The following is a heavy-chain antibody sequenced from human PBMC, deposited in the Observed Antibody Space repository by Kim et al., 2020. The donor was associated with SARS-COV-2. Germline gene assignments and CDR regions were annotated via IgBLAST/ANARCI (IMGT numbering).Heavy chain of an antibody. CDR2: IYYSGST. Sequence: SETLSLTCTVSGGSISSSSYYWGWIRQPPGKGLEWIGSIYYSGSTYYNPSLKSRVTISVDTSKNQFSLKLSSVTAADTAVYYCARGGPMRGYYWGQGTLVTVSS. D-gene: IGHD3-10*01. CDR1: GGSISSSSYY. J-gene: IGHJ4*02. V-gene: IGHV4-39*01. CDR3: ARGGPMRGYY.